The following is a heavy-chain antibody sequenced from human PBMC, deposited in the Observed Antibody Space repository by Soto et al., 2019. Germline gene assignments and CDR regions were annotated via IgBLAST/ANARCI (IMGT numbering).Heavy chain of an antibody. J-gene: IGHJ4*02. V-gene: IGHV3-74*01. CDR1: GFSFSSYW. D-gene: IGHD2-21*02. CDR3: AKDHIVVVTAIFDY. CDR2: ANGDESYT. Sequence: EVQLVESGGGLVQPGGSLRLSCAASGFSFSSYWMHWVRQAPGKGLMWVACANGDESYTSYADSVKGRFTISRDNTKNTLVLQMNRLRVEDTALYYCAKDHIVVVTAIFDYWGQGTLVTVSS.